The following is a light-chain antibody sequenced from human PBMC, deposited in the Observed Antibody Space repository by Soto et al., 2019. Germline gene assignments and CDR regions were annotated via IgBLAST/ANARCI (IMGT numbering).Light chain of an antibody. V-gene: IGKV1-9*01. Sequence: DIQLTPSPSFLSASVGDRVTITCRASQGISSYLAWYQQEPGKAPKLLISGASTLQRGVPSRFSGSGSGTDFTLTISSLQPEDFATYDCQQLDSYPITFGHGTRLEI. CDR1: QGISSY. J-gene: IGKJ5*01. CDR3: QQLDSYPIT. CDR2: GAS.